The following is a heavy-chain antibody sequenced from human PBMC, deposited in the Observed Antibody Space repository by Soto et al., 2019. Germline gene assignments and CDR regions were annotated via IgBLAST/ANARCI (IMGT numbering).Heavy chain of an antibody. CDR2: VSAYNGNT. Sequence: TVRVSYKTSVNTFTNHDLNCVRQAPGLGLEWMRWVSAYNGNTNYAQKLQGRVTMTTDTSTSTAYMELRSLRSDDTAVYYCARADYTRFQYYDFCSGYTFCEYWGQGTLVTVSA. J-gene: IGHJ4*02. CDR3: ARADYTRFQYYDFCSGYTFCEY. V-gene: IGHV1-18*01. CDR1: VNTFTNHD. D-gene: IGHD3-3*01.